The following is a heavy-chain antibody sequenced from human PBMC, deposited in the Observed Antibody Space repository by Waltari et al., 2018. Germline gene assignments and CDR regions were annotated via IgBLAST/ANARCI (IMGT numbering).Heavy chain of an antibody. CDR3: ARGLSRISWFDP. Sequence: QVQLQESGPGLVKPSETLSLTCTVSGGSISSYYWSWIRQPPGKGLEWIGYIYYSGSTNYNPSLKSRVTISVDTSKNQFSLKLSSVTAADTAVYYCARGLSRISWFDPWGQGTLVTVSS. D-gene: IGHD3-3*02. CDR1: GGSISSYY. CDR2: IYYSGST. J-gene: IGHJ5*02. V-gene: IGHV4-59*01.